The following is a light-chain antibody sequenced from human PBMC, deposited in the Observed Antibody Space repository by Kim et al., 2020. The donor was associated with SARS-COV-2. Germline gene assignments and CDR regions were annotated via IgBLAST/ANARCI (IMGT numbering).Light chain of an antibody. CDR3: HQYGSSVYT. V-gene: IGKV3-20*01. CDR1: QSVSSSY. J-gene: IGKJ1*01. CDR2: GTS. Sequence: VLTQSPGTLSLSPGERATLSCRASQSVSSSYLAWYQQKPGQAPKVLIYGTSSRGTGIPDRFSGSGSGTDFTLTISRLEPEDFAVYYCHQYGSSVYTFGQGTKVDIK.